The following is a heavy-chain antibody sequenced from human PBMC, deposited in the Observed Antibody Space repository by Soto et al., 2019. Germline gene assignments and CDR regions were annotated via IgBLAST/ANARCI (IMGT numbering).Heavy chain of an antibody. CDR1: GFSFSSYG. Sequence: GGSLRLSCAASGFSFSSYGMHWVRQAPGKGLEWVAVIWYDGSNKYYADSVKGRFTISRDNSKNTLYLQMNRLRAEDTAVYYSAREENYYHSFDYWGQGTLVTVSS. CDR3: AREENYYHSFDY. CDR2: IWYDGSNK. V-gene: IGHV3-33*01. J-gene: IGHJ4*02. D-gene: IGHD3-10*01.